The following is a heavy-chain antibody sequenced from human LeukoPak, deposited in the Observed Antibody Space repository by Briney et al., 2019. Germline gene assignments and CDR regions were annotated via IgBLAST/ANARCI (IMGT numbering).Heavy chain of an antibody. J-gene: IGHJ5*02. CDR2: IYYSGST. D-gene: IGHD6-13*01. CDR3: ARDGVPGIAAAGTIGFDP. V-gene: IGHV4-31*03. CDR1: GGSISSGGYY. Sequence: SQTLSLTCTVSGGSISSGGYYWSWIRQHPGKGLEWIGYIYYSGSTYYNPSLKSRVTISVDTSKNQLSLKLSSVTAADTAVYYCARDGVPGIAAAGTIGFDPWGQGTLVTVSS.